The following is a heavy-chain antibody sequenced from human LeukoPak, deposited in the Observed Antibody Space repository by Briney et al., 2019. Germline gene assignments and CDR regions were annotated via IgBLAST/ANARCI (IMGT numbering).Heavy chain of an antibody. CDR2: ISTYNGNT. J-gene: IGHJ4*02. Sequence: ASVKVSCKASGYTFTTYNIHWVRQAPGQGLEWMGWISTYNGNTNYAQKLQGRVTMTTDTSTSTAYMDLRSLRSDDTAVYYCARDRAGSAWYTTFDYWGQGTLVTVSS. D-gene: IGHD6-19*01. CDR3: ARDRAGSAWYTTFDY. V-gene: IGHV1-18*04. CDR1: GYTFTTYN.